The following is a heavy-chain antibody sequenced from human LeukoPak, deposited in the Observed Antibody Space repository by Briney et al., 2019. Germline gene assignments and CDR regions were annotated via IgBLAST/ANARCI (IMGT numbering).Heavy chain of an antibody. V-gene: IGHV1-8*01. CDR2: MNPNSGNT. CDR1: GYSFTSHD. J-gene: IGHJ4*02. CDR3: ARAGRKYAFDY. Sequence: ASVKVSCKASGYSFTSHDINWVRQATGQGLEWMGWMNPNSGNTGYAQEFQGRVTMTTDTSMKTAYIELSSLRSEDTAVYYCARAGRKYAFDYWGQGTLVTVSS.